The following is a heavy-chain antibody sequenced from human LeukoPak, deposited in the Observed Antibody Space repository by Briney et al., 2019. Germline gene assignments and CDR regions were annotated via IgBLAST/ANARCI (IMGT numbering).Heavy chain of an antibody. J-gene: IGHJ4*02. Sequence: SETLSLTCTVSGGSIGSSSYYWGWIRQPPGKGLEWIGSIYYSGSTYYNPSLKSRVTISVDTSKNQFSLKLSSVTAADTAVYYCARERIDYGDYSYFDYWGQGTLVTVSS. CDR1: GGSIGSSSYY. V-gene: IGHV4-39*07. D-gene: IGHD4-17*01. CDR3: ARERIDYGDYSYFDY. CDR2: IYYSGST.